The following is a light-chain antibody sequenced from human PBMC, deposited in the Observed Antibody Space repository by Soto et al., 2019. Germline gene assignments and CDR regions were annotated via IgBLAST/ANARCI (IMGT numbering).Light chain of an antibody. V-gene: IGKV3-15*01. J-gene: IGKJ5*01. CDR2: GAS. Sequence: EIVMTQSPATLSVSPGERATLSCRASQSVSSNLAWYQQKPGQAPRLLIHGASTRATGIPARFSGSGSGTEFTLTISSLQSEDFAVYYCQQYNKWSLVTFGQGTRLEIK. CDR3: QQYNKWSLVT. CDR1: QSVSSN.